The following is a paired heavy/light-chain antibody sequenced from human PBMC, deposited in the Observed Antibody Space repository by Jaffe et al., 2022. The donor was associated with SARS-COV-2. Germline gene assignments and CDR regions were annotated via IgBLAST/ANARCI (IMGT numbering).Heavy chain of an antibody. D-gene: IGHD6-19*01. V-gene: IGHV4-38-2*02. J-gene: IGHJ4*02. CDR3: ARVVNSGSDY. CDR1: GYSIGRGYY. Sequence: QVQLQESGPGLVKPSETLSLICTVSGYSIGRGYYWAWIRQPPGKGLEWIGSIYHSGSTYYNPSLKSRVTISVDTSQNQFSLRLTSVTAADTAVYYCARVVNSGSDYWGQGTLVTVSS. CDR2: IYHSGST.
Light chain of an antibody. CDR1: QDISSY. V-gene: IGKV1-9*01. CDR2: AAS. Sequence: DIQLTQSPSFLSASVGDRVTITCRASQDISSYLAWYQQKPGKAPELLIHAASSLQSGVPSRFRGSGSGTEFTLTISSLQPEDFATYYCQQLYSYPLTFGGGTKVDIK. J-gene: IGKJ4*01. CDR3: QQLYSYPLT.